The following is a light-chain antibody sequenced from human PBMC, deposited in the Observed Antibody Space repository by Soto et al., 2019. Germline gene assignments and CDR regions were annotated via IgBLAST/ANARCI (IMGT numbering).Light chain of an antibody. CDR3: QQYNSYWT. CDR1: QSISSW. V-gene: IGKV1-5*03. J-gene: IGKJ1*01. CDR2: KAS. Sequence: DIQMTQSPSTLSASVGDRVTITCRASQSISSWLAWYQQKPGKAPKLLIYKASSLESGVPSRFSGSGSGTEFTLTSSSLQPHDFATYYCQQYNSYWTFGQGTKVEIK.